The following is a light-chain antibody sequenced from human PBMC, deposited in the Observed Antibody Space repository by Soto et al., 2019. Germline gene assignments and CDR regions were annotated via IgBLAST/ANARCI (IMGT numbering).Light chain of an antibody. CDR1: QTISND. CDR2: GAS. J-gene: IGKJ4*01. Sequence: EVVMTQSPATVSVSPGEGVTLSCRASQTISNDLAWYQQKPGQAPRLLIYGASTRATGVPSRFSGGGSGTEFTLTISSRQSEDFAVYYCQQNNKWPPVTFGGRTKVEIK. CDR3: QQNNKWPPVT. V-gene: IGKV3-15*01.